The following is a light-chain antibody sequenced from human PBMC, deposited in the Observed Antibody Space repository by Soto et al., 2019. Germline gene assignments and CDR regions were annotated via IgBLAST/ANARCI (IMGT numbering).Light chain of an antibody. CDR3: QQRSNWPSIT. CDR2: DAS. V-gene: IGKV3-11*01. CDR1: QSVSNN. Sequence: EIVLTQSPVPLSVSTGERATLSCRASQSVSNNLAWYQQKPGQAPRLLIYDASNRATGIPARFSGSGSGTDFTLTISSLEPEDFAVYYCQQRSNWPSITVGQGARLEIK. J-gene: IGKJ5*01.